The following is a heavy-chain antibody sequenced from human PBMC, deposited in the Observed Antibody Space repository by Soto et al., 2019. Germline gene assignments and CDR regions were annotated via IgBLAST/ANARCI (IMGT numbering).Heavy chain of an antibody. CDR3: AKDASRGSSITMIVVVISPNCFDY. V-gene: IGHV3-23*01. CDR1: GFTFSSYA. CDR2: ISGSGGST. Sequence: LRLSCAASGFTFSSYAMSWVRQAPGKGLEWVSAISGSGGSTYYAGSVKGRFTISRDNSKNTLYLQMNSLRAEDTAVYYCAKDASRGSSITMIVVVISPNCFDYWGQGTLVNVSS. J-gene: IGHJ4*02. D-gene: IGHD3-22*01.